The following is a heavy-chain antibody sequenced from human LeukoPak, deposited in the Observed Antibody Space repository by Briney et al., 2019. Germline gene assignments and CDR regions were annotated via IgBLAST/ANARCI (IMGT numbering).Heavy chain of an antibody. V-gene: IGHV3-66*01. J-gene: IGHJ4*02. Sequence: GGSLRLSCAASGFTVSSNYMSWVRQAPGKGLEWVSVIYSGGSTYYADSVKGRFTISRDNSKNTLYLQMNSLRAEDTAVHYCARGHHTYYYDSSVYLNDYWGQGTLVTVSS. CDR3: ARGHHTYYYDSSVYLNDY. D-gene: IGHD3-22*01. CDR1: GFTVSSNY. CDR2: IYSGGST.